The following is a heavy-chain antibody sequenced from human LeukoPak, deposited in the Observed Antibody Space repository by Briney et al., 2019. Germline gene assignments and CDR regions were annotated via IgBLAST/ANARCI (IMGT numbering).Heavy chain of an antibody. D-gene: IGHD3-22*01. CDR2: ISAYNGNT. Sequence: GASVKVSCKAAGYTFTSYGISWVRQAPGQGLEWMGWISAYNGNTNYAQKLQGRGTMTTDTSTSTAYMELRSLRSDDTAVYYCARVAITMIVAKTFDYWGQGTLVTVSS. CDR3: ARVAITMIVAKTFDY. J-gene: IGHJ4*02. CDR1: GYTFTSYG. V-gene: IGHV1-18*01.